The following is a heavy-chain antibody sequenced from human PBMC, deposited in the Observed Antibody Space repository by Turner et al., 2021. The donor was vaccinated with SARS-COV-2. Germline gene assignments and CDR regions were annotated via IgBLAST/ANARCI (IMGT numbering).Heavy chain of an antibody. CDR3: ARDRGVVVPAAIVNYYYYGMDV. J-gene: IGHJ6*02. CDR2: ISYDGSNK. CDR1: GFAFSSHA. V-gene: IGHV3-30-3*01. D-gene: IGHD2-2*01. Sequence: QVQLVESGGGVVQPWRSLRLSCAASGFAFSSHAMHWVRQVPGKGLEWVAVISYDGSNKYYADSVKGRFTISRDNSKNTLYLQRNSLRAEDTAVYYCARDRGVVVPAAIVNYYYYGMDVWGQGTTVTVSS.